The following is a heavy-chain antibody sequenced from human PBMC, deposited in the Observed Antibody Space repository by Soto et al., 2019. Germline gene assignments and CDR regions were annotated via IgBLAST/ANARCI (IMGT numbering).Heavy chain of an antibody. CDR2: IDHSGRT. V-gene: IGHV4-34*01. J-gene: IGHJ6*02. D-gene: IGHD3-10*01. Sequence: SETLSLTCAVYGGSFSGYYWTWIRQPPGTGLEWIGEIDHSGRTHYNPHLKSRVTISVVSSKSQFSLQLTSVTAADSAVYYCAGQPAAGCYYDLGSYYYYYAMDVWGQGTTVTSP. CDR1: GGSFSGYY. CDR3: AGQPAAGCYYDLGSYYYYYAMDV.